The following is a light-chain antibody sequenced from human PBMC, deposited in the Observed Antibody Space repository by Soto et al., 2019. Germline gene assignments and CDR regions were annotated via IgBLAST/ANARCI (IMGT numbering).Light chain of an antibody. Sequence: EIVLTQSPGTLSLSQGERATISCRASQSVSSSYLAWYQQKPGQAPRLLIYGASSRATGSPDRFSGSGSGTAFTLTISRLEPEDFAVYYCQQYDSSPRTFGQGTNVEIK. V-gene: IGKV3-20*01. CDR3: QQYDSSPRT. CDR1: QSVSSSY. J-gene: IGKJ1*01. CDR2: GAS.